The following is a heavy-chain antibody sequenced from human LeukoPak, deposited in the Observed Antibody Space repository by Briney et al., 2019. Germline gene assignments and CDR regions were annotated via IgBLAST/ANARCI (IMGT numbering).Heavy chain of an antibody. J-gene: IGHJ1*01. CDR2: VYYGRST. CDR3: ARIAGLGRWLQFTH. V-gene: IGHV4-59*04. Sequence: GSLRLSCAASGFTFSSYAMSWVRQPPGKGLEWIGTVYYGRSTYYNPSLKSRVRISFDTTKNHFSLTLASVTAADTAVYYCARIAGLGRWLQFTHWGQGILVTVSS. CDR1: GFTFSSYA. D-gene: IGHD5-24*01.